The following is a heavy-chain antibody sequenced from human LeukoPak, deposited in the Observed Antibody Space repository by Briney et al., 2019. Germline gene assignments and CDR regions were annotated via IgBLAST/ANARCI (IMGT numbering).Heavy chain of an antibody. Sequence: PSETLSLTCTVSGYSISSGYYWGWIRQPPGKGLEWIGSIYHSGSTYYNPSLKSRVTISVDTSKNQFSLKLSSVTAADTAVYYCARGGYSYGESFDYWGQGTLVTVSS. CDR1: GYSISSGYY. CDR3: ARGGYSYGESFDY. D-gene: IGHD5-18*01. J-gene: IGHJ4*02. V-gene: IGHV4-38-2*02. CDR2: IYHSGST.